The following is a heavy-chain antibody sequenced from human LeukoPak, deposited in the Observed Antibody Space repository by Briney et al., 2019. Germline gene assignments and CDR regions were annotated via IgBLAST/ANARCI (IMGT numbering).Heavy chain of an antibody. V-gene: IGHV3-23*01. D-gene: IGHD2/OR15-2a*01. CDR2: ISGSGGST. CDR3: AADLCGCNSCYSDY. Sequence: GSLRLSCAASGFTFSSHAMSWVRQIPGKGLEWVSVISGSGGSTYDADSVKGRFSISRDNSKNTLYLHMNSLRAEDTAVYYCAADLCGCNSCYSDYWGQGTLVTVSS. CDR1: GFTFSSHA. J-gene: IGHJ4*02.